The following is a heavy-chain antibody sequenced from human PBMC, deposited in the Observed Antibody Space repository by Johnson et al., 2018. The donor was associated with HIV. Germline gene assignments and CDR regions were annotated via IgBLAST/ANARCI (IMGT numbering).Heavy chain of an antibody. J-gene: IGHJ3*02. Sequence: QLVESGGGVVQPGRSLRLSCAASGFTFSSYAMHWVRQAPAKGLEWVAVISYDGSTIYYADSVKGRFTISRDNSKNTLYLQMNSLRAEDTAVYYCARDRGAGSSGAFDIWGQGTMVTVSS. V-gene: IGHV3-30*04. D-gene: IGHD6-6*01. CDR1: GFTFSSYA. CDR2: ISYDGSTI. CDR3: ARDRGAGSSGAFDI.